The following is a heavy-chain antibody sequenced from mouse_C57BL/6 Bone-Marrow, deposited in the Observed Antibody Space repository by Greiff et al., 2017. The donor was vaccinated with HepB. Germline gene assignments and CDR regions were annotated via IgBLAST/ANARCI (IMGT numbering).Heavy chain of an antibody. CDR3: ARQGGRGYFDV. D-gene: IGHD3-3*01. V-gene: IGHV5-2*01. CDR2: INSDGGST. J-gene: IGHJ1*03. CDR1: EYEFPSHD. Sequence: EVKLMESGGGLVQPGESLKLSCESTEYEFPSHDMSWVRKTPEKRLELVAAINSDGGSTYYPDTMERRFIISRDNTKKTLYLQMSSLRSEDTALYYFARQGGRGYFDVWGTGTTVTVSS.